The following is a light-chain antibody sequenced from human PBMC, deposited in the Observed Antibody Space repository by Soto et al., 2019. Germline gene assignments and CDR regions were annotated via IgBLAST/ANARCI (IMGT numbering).Light chain of an antibody. J-gene: IGKJ5*01. CDR1: QSVSSN. CDR3: QQYNNWPSIT. Sequence: EIVMTQSPAPLSVSPGEIATPSCRASQSVSSNLAWYQQKPGQAPRLLIYGASTRATGIPARFSGSGSGTEFSLTISSLQSEDLSVYDCQQYNNWPSITFGQGTRLEIK. CDR2: GAS. V-gene: IGKV3-15*01.